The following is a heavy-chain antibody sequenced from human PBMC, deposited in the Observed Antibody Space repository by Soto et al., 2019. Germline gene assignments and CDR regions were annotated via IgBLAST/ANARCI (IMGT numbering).Heavy chain of an antibody. D-gene: IGHD3-22*01. J-gene: IGHJ6*02. CDR2: INAIIGKA. V-gene: IGHV1-3*01. CDR1: GYTFTGYA. CDR3: ARDLVYDSSGYPVGYYYYYGMDV. Sequence: GASVKVSCKASGYTFTGYAMHWVRQAPGQRLEWMGWINAIIGKAKYSQKFQGRVTITTDTSTSTAYMELSSLRSEDTAVYYCARDLVYDSSGYPVGYYYYYGMDVWGQGTTVTVSS.